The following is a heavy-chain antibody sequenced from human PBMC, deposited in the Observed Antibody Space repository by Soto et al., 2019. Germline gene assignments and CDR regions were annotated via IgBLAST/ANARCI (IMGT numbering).Heavy chain of an antibody. CDR2: FDPEDGET. D-gene: IGHD1-26*01. CDR1: GYTLTKLS. V-gene: IGHV1-24*01. CDR3: TTDRGYSGSRFDY. J-gene: IGHJ4*02. Sequence: QLVQSGAEVKKPGASVKVSCRVPGYTLTKLSMHWVRQAPGKGLEWMGGFDPEDGETIYAQNFQGRLTMTEDTATDTAYMEMSSLRSEDTAAYYCTTDRGYSGSRFDYWGQGTLVTVSS.